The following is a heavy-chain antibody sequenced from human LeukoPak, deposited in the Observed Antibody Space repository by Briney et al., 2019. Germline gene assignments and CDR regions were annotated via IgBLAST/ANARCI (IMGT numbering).Heavy chain of an antibody. V-gene: IGHV3-30*01. Sequence: PGGSLRLSCAASGFTFSSYAMHWVRQAPGKGLEWVAVISYDGSNKYYADSVKGRFTISRDNSKNTLYLQMNSLRAEDTAVYYCARDLYSSSPGYWGQGTLVTVSS. CDR1: GFTFSSYA. CDR3: ARDLYSSSPGY. CDR2: ISYDGSNK. J-gene: IGHJ4*02. D-gene: IGHD6-13*01.